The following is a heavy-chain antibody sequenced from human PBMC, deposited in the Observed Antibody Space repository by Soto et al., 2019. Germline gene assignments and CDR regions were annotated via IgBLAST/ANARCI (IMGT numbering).Heavy chain of an antibody. D-gene: IGHD6-19*01. CDR3: AKYSSGVLDV. V-gene: IGHV5-10-1*01. J-gene: IGHJ6*02. CDR1: GYSFTNYW. CDR2: IDPSDSYT. Sequence: GESLKISCKASGYSFTNYWIIWVRQMPGKGLEWMGKIDPSDSYTNYNPPFQGHVTISVDKSTSTAYLQWSSLKASDTAMYYCAKYSSGVLDVWGQGTTVTVSS.